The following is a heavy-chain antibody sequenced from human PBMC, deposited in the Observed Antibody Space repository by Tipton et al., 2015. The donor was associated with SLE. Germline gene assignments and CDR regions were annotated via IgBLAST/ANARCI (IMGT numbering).Heavy chain of an antibody. D-gene: IGHD1-1*01. CDR2: IYYSGST. J-gene: IGHJ4*02. V-gene: IGHV4-31*03. CDR3: ARALWKGGDY. Sequence: TLSLTCTVSGDSINSDGYFWTWIRQPPGKGLEWIGYIYYSGSTYYNPSLQSRLTMSVDTSRNQFSLKLTSVTAADTAVYYCARALWKGGDYWGQGTLVTVSS. CDR1: GDSINSDGYF.